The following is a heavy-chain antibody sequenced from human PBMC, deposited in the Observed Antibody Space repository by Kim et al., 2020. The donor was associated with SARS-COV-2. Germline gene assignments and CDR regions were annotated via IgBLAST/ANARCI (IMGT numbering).Heavy chain of an antibody. Sequence: SETLSLTCTVSGGSISSYYWSWIRQPPGKGLEWIGYIYYSGSTNYNPSLKSRVTISVDTSKNQFSLKLSSVTAADTAVYYCARAMMMVDTAMFDYWGQGTLVTVSS. D-gene: IGHD5-18*01. CDR2: IYYSGST. CDR1: GGSISSYY. CDR3: ARAMMMVDTAMFDY. J-gene: IGHJ4*02. V-gene: IGHV4-59*01.